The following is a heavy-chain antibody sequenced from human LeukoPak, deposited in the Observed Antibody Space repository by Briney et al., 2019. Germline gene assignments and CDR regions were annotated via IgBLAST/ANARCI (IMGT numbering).Heavy chain of an antibody. J-gene: IGHJ4*02. CDR1: GYTFTSYG. V-gene: IGHV1-18*01. CDR3: ARVIGYDSSGYPLLN. D-gene: IGHD3-22*01. Sequence: GASVKVSCKASGYTFTSYGISWVRQAPGQGLEWMGWISAYNGNTNYAQKLQGRVTMTTDTSTSTAYMELRSLRSDDTAVYYCARVIGYDSSGYPLLNWGQGTLVTVSS. CDR2: ISAYNGNT.